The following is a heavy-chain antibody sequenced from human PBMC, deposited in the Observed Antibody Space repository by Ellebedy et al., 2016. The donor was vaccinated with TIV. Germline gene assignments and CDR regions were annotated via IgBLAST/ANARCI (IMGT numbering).Heavy chain of an antibody. CDR2: ISHDGSVR. D-gene: IGHD6-6*01. Sequence: GESLKISXAASGFNFSIYAMSWVRQAPGKGLEWVAVISHDGSVRLYADSVKGRLTISRDNSRYTLYLQMNNLRAEDSAVYYCAKERDEYRSTSFDYWGQGTLVTVSS. J-gene: IGHJ4*02. CDR3: AKERDEYRSTSFDY. CDR1: GFNFSIYA. V-gene: IGHV3-30*18.